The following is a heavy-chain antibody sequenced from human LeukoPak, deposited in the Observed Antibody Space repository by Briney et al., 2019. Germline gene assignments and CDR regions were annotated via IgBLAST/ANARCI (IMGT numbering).Heavy chain of an antibody. CDR2: ISSSSSTI. Sequence: GGSLRLSCAASGFTFSSYSMNWVRQAPGKGLEWVSYISSSSSTIYYADSVKGRFTISRDNAKNSLYLQMNSLRTEDTAVYYCARHRLVFGPSWFDPWGQRTLVTVSS. CDR3: ARHRLVFGPSWFDP. J-gene: IGHJ5*02. CDR1: GFTFSSYS. D-gene: IGHD3-3*01. V-gene: IGHV3-48*01.